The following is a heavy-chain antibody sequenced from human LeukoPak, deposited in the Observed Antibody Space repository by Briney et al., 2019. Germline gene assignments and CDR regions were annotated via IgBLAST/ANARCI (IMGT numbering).Heavy chain of an antibody. CDR3: ARDREAVAGTWYVAMDYFDY. CDR1: GGSTSTHY. Sequence: PSETLSLTCSVSGGSTSTHYWSWIRQPAGKGLEWIGRVFMDGNTNSNPSLKSRITMSVDTSKNQVSLRLNSVTAADTAVYYCARDREAVAGTWYVAMDYFDYWGQGIMVTVSS. V-gene: IGHV4-4*07. D-gene: IGHD6-19*01. J-gene: IGHJ4*02. CDR2: VFMDGNT.